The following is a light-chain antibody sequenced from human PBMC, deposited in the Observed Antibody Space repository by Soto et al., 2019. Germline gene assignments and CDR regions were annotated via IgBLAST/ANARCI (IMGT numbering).Light chain of an antibody. Sequence: SYELTQPPSVSVAPGQTATITCGGDRIGSKSVHWFQQRPGQAPVLVVYDDSERPSGIPERFSGSNSGNTATLTISRVEAGDEADYYCHVWDSSSDHPFGGGTQLIVL. CDR3: HVWDSSSDHP. CDR1: RIGSKS. J-gene: IGLJ2*01. CDR2: DDS. V-gene: IGLV3-21*02.